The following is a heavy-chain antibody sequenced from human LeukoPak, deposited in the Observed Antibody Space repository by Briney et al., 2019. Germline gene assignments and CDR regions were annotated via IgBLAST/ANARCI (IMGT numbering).Heavy chain of an antibody. D-gene: IGHD3-16*01. V-gene: IGHV3-74*01. CDR3: ARRAGAYTHPYDY. J-gene: IGHJ4*02. CDR2: INSDGSST. Sequence: PGGSLRLSCAASGFTFSSYWMHWVRQAPGKGLVWVSRINSDGSSTSYADSVKGRFTISIDNSKNTLYLQMNSLRAEDTAVYYCARRAGAYTHPYDYWGQGTLVTVSS. CDR1: GFTFSSYW.